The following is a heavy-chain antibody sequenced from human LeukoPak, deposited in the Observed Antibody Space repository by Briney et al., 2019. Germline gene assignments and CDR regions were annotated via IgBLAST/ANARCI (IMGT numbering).Heavy chain of an antibody. D-gene: IGHD1-26*01. CDR3: ARDGGYSGIYLCDY. J-gene: IGHJ4*02. Sequence: AGGSLRLSCAASGFIFSDYSMNWVRQAPGKGLEWVSYISSLSNYIYYADSVKGRFTISRDNAKNSLYLQMDSLRAEDTAVYYCARDGGYSGIYLCDYWGQGTLVTVSS. CDR1: GFIFSDYS. CDR2: ISSLSNYI. V-gene: IGHV3-21*01.